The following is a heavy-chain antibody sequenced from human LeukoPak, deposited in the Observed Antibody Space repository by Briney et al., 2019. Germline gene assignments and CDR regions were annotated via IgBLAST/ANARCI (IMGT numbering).Heavy chain of an antibody. D-gene: IGHD3-10*01. V-gene: IGHV4-59*01. J-gene: IGHJ5*02. Sequence: SETLSLTCTVSGGSISSYYWSWIRQPPGKGLEWIGYIYYSGSTNYNPSLKSRVTISVDTSKNQFSLKLSSVTAADTAVYYCARGPEGEGMVRGVIIHDNWFDPWGQGTLVTVSS. CDR3: ARGPEGEGMVRGVIIHDNWFDP. CDR2: IYYSGST. CDR1: GGSISSYY.